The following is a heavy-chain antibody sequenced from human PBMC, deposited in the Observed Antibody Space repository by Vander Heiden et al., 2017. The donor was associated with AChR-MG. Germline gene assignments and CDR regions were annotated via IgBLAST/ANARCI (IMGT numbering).Heavy chain of an antibody. CDR2: ISSSSSYI. J-gene: IGHJ6*03. CDR1: GFTFSSYS. Sequence: EVQLVESGGGLVKPGGSLSLSCPASGFTFSSYSMNWVRQAPGKGLEWVSSISSSSSYIYYADSVKGRFTISRDNAKNSLYLQMNSLRAEDTAVYYCARGLGTMVRGSYYYMDVWGKGTTVTVSS. CDR3: ARGLGTMVRGSYYYMDV. D-gene: IGHD3-10*01. V-gene: IGHV3-21*01.